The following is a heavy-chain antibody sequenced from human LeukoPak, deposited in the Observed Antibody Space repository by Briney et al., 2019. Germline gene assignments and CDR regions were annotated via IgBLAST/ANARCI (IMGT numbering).Heavy chain of an antibody. CDR1: GFTFSSYS. D-gene: IGHD2-2*01. CDR2: ISSSSSYI. Sequence: GGSLRLSCAASGFTFSSYSMNWVRQAPGKGLEWVSSISSSSSYIYYADSMKGRFTISRDNAKNSLYLQMNSLRAEDTAVYYCARVGYCSSTSCYASGAFDIWSQGTMVTVSS. V-gene: IGHV3-21*01. CDR3: ARVGYCSSTSCYASGAFDI. J-gene: IGHJ3*02.